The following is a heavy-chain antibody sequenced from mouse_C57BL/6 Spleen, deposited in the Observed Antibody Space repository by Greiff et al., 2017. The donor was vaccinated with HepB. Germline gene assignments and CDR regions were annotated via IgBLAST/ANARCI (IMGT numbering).Heavy chain of an antibody. Sequence: EVQLQESGPVLARPGASVKMSCKTSGYTFTSYWMHWVKQRPGQGLEWLGAIYPGNSDTSYNQKLKGKAKLTAVTSASTAYRKLSSLTNEDAAVYYGTRRAYYSNHYAMDYWGQGTSVTVSS. V-gene: IGHV1-5*01. J-gene: IGHJ4*01. D-gene: IGHD2-5*01. CDR2: IYPGNSDT. CDR1: GYTFTSYW. CDR3: TRRAYYSNHYAMDY.